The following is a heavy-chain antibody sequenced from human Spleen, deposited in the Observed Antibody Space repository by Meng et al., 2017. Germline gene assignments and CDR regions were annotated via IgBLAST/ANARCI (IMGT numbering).Heavy chain of an antibody. D-gene: IGHD3-10*01. Sequence: SETLSLTCTVSGGSISSYYWSWIRQPPGNGLEWIGYIYYSGGTNYNPSLKSRVTISVDTSKNQFSLKLSSVTAADTAVYYCAMSTPNYYGSGSYRNGLDYWGQGTLVTVSS. J-gene: IGHJ4*02. CDR2: IYYSGGT. V-gene: IGHV4-59*13. CDR3: AMSTPNYYGSGSYRNGLDY. CDR1: GGSISSYY.